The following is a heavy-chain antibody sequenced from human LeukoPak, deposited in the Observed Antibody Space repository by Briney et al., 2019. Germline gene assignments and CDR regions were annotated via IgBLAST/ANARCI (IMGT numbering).Heavy chain of an antibody. V-gene: IGHV3-23*01. CDR2: ISGSGGST. CDR3: AQDRAWIEFYF. J-gene: IGHJ4*02. CDR1: GFTFSSYA. Sequence: GGSLRLSCAASGFTFSSYAMSWVRQAPGKGLEWVSAISGSGGSTYYADSVKGRFTISRDNSKSTLYLQMNSLRAEDTAVYYRAQDRAWIEFYFWGQGTLVTVSS. D-gene: IGHD5-12*01.